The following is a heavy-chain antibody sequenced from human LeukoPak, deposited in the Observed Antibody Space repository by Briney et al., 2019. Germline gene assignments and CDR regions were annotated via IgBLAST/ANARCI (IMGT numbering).Heavy chain of an antibody. Sequence: GGALRLSCAASGFTFSNAWMNWVRQAPGKGLEWVGRIKSKTDGATTDYAAPVRGTFTISRDDSKTTLYLQMNSLKTEDTAIYYCTTGAYSSDWLFGYWGQGTLVTV. CDR3: TTGAYSSDWLFGY. CDR2: IKSKTDGATT. CDR1: GFTFSNAW. J-gene: IGHJ4*02. D-gene: IGHD6-19*01. V-gene: IGHV3-15*01.